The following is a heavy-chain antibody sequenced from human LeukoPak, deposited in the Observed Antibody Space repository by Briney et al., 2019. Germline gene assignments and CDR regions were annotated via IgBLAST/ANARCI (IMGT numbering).Heavy chain of an antibody. CDR3: ARIVRYFDWSHFDY. J-gene: IGHJ4*02. CDR2: INPNSGGT. D-gene: IGHD3-9*01. Sequence: ASVKVSCKASGYTFTGYYMHWVRQAPGQGLEWMGWINPNSGGTNYAQKFQGRVTMTRDTSISTAYMELSRLRSDDTAVYYCARIVRYFDWSHFDYWGQGTLVTVSS. V-gene: IGHV1-2*02. CDR1: GYTFTGYY.